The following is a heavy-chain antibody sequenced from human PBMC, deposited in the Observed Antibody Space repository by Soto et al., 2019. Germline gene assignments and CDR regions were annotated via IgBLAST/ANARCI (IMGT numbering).Heavy chain of an antibody. CDR2: ISAYNGKR. Sequence: QGQLLQSGDEVKTPGASVRVSCRASGYPCTSYGLSWVRQAPGQGLEWVAWISAYNGKRDTVQKFQGRVTMTLDTTTDTAHMDLGDLTSADTDVYYCASGRIVASINDAFEMWGQGTKVTVSS. J-gene: IGHJ3*02. CDR1: GYPCTSYG. V-gene: IGHV1-18*01. CDR3: ASGRIVASINDAFEM. D-gene: IGHD5-12*01.